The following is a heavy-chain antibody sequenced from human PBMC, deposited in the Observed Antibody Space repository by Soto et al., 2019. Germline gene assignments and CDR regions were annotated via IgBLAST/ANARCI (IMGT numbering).Heavy chain of an antibody. Sequence: EVQLVESGGGLVKPGGSLRLSCAASGFTFCSYSLNWVLQAPGKGLEWVSSISSSSSYIYYADSVKGRCTMSRDNSKNSLYRQMNSLRAEDTAVYYCARDFTYSRSYRRGGMDVWGQGTTVTV. V-gene: IGHV3-21*01. CDR1: GFTFCSYS. CDR2: ISSSSSYI. D-gene: IGHD6-13*01. CDR3: ARDFTYSRSYRRGGMDV. J-gene: IGHJ6*02.